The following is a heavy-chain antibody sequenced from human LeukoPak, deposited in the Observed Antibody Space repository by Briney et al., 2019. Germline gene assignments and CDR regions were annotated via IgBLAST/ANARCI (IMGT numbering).Heavy chain of an antibody. V-gene: IGHV3-23*01. CDR2: IGGSGGAT. CDR3: AKGRGIQLWLPDY. Sequence: GGSLRLSCIASGFAFSSYIMTWVRQAPGKGLEWVSTIGGSGGATYYADSVKGRFTISRDNSKNTLDLQMNSLRAEDTAVYYCAKGRGIQLWLPDYWGQGTLVTVSS. D-gene: IGHD5-18*01. CDR1: GFAFSSYI. J-gene: IGHJ4*02.